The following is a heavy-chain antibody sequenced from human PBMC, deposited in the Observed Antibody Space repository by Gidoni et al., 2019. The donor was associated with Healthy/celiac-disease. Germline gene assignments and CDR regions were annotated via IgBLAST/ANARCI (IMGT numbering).Heavy chain of an antibody. J-gene: IGHJ4*02. Sequence: EVQLVESGGGLVQPGGSLRLSCAASGFPFISYWMSWVRQAPGQGLEWVANIKQDGSEKYYVDSVKGRFTISRDNAKNSLYLQMNSLRAEDTAVYYCAREAGLLGGATPFDYWGQGTLVTVSS. V-gene: IGHV3-7*01. D-gene: IGHD1-26*01. CDR2: IKQDGSEK. CDR3: AREAGLLGGATPFDY. CDR1: GFPFISYW.